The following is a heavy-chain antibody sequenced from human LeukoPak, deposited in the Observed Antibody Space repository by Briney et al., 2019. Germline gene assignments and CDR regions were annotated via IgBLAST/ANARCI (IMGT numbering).Heavy chain of an antibody. CDR2: ISGSGGST. J-gene: IGHJ4*02. CDR1: GFTFSSYA. Sequence: GGSLGLSCAASGFTFSSYAMSWVRQAPGKGLEWVSAISGSGGSTYYADSVKGRFTISRDNSKNTLYLQMNSLRAEDTAVYYCAKDPHYYDSSGLECLDYWGQGTLVTVSS. D-gene: IGHD3-22*01. V-gene: IGHV3-23*01. CDR3: AKDPHYYDSSGLECLDY.